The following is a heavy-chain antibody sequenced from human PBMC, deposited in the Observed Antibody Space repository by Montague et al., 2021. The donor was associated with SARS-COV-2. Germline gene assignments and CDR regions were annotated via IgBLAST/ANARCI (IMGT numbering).Heavy chain of an antibody. CDR3: ARTVYDIWTGYSKWGFDY. J-gene: IGHJ4*02. CDR2: IDWDDDK. V-gene: IGHV2-70*11. Sequence: VKPTQTLTLTCTFSGFSLSTSGMCVSWIRQPPGKALEWLARIDWDDDKYYSTSLKTRLTISKDTSKNQVVLTMTNMDPVDTATYYCARTVYDIWTGYSKWGFDYWGQGTLVTASS. CDR1: GFSLSTSGMC. D-gene: IGHD3-9*01.